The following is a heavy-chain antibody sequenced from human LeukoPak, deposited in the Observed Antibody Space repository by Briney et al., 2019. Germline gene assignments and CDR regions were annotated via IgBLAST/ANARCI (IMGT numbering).Heavy chain of an antibody. Sequence: ASETLSLTCTVSGGSISSYYWSWIRQPPGKGLEWIGYIYYSGSTNYNPSLKSRVTISVDTSKNQFSLKLSSVTAADTAVHYCARDRGSLFYAFDIWGQGTMVTVSS. CDR3: ARDRGSLFYAFDI. CDR2: IYYSGST. V-gene: IGHV4-59*01. D-gene: IGHD3-10*01. CDR1: GGSISSYY. J-gene: IGHJ3*02.